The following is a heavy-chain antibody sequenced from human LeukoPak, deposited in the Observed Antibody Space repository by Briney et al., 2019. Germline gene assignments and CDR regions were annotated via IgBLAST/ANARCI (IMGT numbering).Heavy chain of an antibody. V-gene: IGHV1-18*01. CDR1: GYTFTSYG. Sequence: ASVKVSCKASGYTFTSYGISWVRQAPGQGLEWMGWISAYNGNTNYAQKLQGRVTMTTDTSTNTAYMELRSLRSDDTAVYYCARDLIPNDYGDYGNSAFDIWGQGTMVTVSS. CDR3: ARDLIPNDYGDYGNSAFDI. D-gene: IGHD4-17*01. CDR2: ISAYNGNT. J-gene: IGHJ3*02.